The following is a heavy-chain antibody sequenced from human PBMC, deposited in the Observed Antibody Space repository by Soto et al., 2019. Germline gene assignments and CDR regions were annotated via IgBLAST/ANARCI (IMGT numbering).Heavy chain of an antibody. CDR3: ARAGVTPWGSLDF. V-gene: IGHV3-30*01. CDR2: ISSDGSNE. CDR1: GLTFDNCA. J-gene: IGHJ4*02. Sequence: GGSLRLSCAASGLTFDNCAMHWVRQAPGKGPEWVAVISSDGSNEYYADSVKGRFTISRDNSKNSLFLQMNSLRAEDTARYYCARAGVTPWGSLDFWGQGTLVTVSS. D-gene: IGHD2-21*02.